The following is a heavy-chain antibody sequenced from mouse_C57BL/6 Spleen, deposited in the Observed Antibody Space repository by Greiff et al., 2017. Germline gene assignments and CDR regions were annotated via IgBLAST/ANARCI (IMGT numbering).Heavy chain of an antibody. CDR2: ISSGSSTI. CDR3: ARDGDGHGAY. CDR1: GFTFSDYG. V-gene: IGHV5-17*01. J-gene: IGHJ3*01. Sequence: EVKVVESGGGLVKPGGSLKLSCAASGFTFSDYGMPWVRQAPEQGLEWVAYISSGSSTIYYADTVKGRFTISRDNAKNTLFLQMTSLRSEDTAMYYCARDGDGHGAYWGQGALVTVAA. D-gene: IGHD2-2*01.